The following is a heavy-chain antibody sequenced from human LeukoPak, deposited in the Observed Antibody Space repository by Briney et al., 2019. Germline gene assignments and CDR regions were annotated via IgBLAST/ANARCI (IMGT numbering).Heavy chain of an antibody. CDR3: ARISETAIIEAAEDL. Sequence: GGSLRLSCAASGFTFSDYYMSWIRQAPGEGLEWLPYISRNSRTTFYAESVKGRFTISRDNAKNSLYLQLNSLRADDTAVYYCARISETAIIEAAEDLWGQGALVTVSS. J-gene: IGHJ4*02. CDR1: GFTFSDYY. CDR2: ISRNSRTT. D-gene: IGHD6-13*01. V-gene: IGHV3-11*01.